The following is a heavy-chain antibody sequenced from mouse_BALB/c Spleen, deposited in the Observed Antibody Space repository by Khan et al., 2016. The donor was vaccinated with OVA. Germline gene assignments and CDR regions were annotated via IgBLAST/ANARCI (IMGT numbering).Heavy chain of an antibody. CDR3: RRGGYGSPFAY. V-gene: IGHV1S81*02. CDR1: GYTFTSYY. Sequence: QVQLQQSGAELVKPGASVKLSCKASGYTFTSYYMYWVKQRPGQGLEWIGEINPSNGGTNVNEKFKNKATLTVDKSSSTAYMELSSLTSEDSAVDYCRRGGYGSPFAYWGQGTLVTVSA. D-gene: IGHD1-1*01. CDR2: INPSNGGT. J-gene: IGHJ3*01.